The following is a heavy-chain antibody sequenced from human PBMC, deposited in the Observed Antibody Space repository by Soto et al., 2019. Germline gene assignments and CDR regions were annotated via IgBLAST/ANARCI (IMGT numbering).Heavy chain of an antibody. CDR3: ARLGAFYQAMDS. V-gene: IGHV4-59*08. Sequence: SETLSLTCTVSDGSLSPNYWSWIRQPPGKGLEWIGYIYYAGTTTYNPSLQSRVSISLDTSKNEVSLKLTSVAAADTAVYFCARLGAFYQAMDSWGQGTLVTVSS. CDR2: IYYAGTT. D-gene: IGHD2-2*01. CDR1: DGSLSPNY. J-gene: IGHJ1*01.